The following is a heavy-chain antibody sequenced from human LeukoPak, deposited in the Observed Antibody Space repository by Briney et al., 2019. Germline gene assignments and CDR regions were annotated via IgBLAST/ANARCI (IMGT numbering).Heavy chain of an antibody. V-gene: IGHV4-38-2*02. CDR2: IYHSGST. J-gene: IGHJ5*02. Sequence: SETLSLTCAVSGYSISSGYYWGWIRQPPGKGLEWIGSIYHSGSTYYNPSLKSRVTIPVDTSKNQFSLKLSSVTAADTAVYYCARDRATGTTGGGSFDPWGQGTLVTVSS. CDR3: ARDRATGTTGGGSFDP. D-gene: IGHD1-1*01. CDR1: GYSISSGYY.